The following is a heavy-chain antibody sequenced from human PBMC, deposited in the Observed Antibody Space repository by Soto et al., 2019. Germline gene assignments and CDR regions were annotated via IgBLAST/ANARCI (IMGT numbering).Heavy chain of an antibody. CDR3: ARMTTVTNNWFDP. CDR1: GFTFSSYS. J-gene: IGHJ5*02. V-gene: IGHV3-21*01. D-gene: IGHD4-17*01. Sequence: GGSLRLSCAASGFTFSSYSMNWVRQAPGKGLEWVSSISSSSSYIYYADSVKGRFTISRDNAKNSLYLQMNSLRAEDTAVYYCARMTTVTNNWFDPWGQGTLVTVSS. CDR2: ISSSSSYI.